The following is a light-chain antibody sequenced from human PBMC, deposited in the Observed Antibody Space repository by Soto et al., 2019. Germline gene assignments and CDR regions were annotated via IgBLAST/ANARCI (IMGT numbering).Light chain of an antibody. J-gene: IGLJ1*01. CDR2: EVT. CDR3: SSYTTTSPYV. CDR1: NSDVGGYQY. V-gene: IGLV2-14*01. Sequence: QSALTQPASVSGSPGQSITISCTGTNSDVGGYQYVSWYQQHPGKAPKLLIYEVTNRPSGISNRFSGSKSANTASLTISGLQAEDEADYYCSSYTTTSPYVFGTGTKVTVL.